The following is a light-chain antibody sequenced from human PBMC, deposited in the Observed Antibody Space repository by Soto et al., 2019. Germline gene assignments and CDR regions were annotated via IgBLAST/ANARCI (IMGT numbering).Light chain of an antibody. CDR3: QHYGSSWT. CDR1: QSVSSSY. Sequence: EIVLTQSPGTLSLSPGERATLSCRASQSVSSSYLAWYQQKAGQAPRLLIYGASNRATGIPDRFSGSGSGTDFILTISRLEPEDFAVYYCQHYGSSWTFGQGTEVEIK. J-gene: IGKJ1*01. CDR2: GAS. V-gene: IGKV3-20*01.